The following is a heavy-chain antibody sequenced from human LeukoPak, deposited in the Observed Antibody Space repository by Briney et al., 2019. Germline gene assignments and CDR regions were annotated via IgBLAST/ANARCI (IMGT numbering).Heavy chain of an antibody. D-gene: IGHD6-13*01. CDR2: IYYSGGT. J-gene: IGHJ5*02. Sequence: SETLSLTCTVSGGSISSYYWSWIRQPPGKGLEWIGYIYYSGGTNYNPSLKSRVTISVDTSKNQFSLKLSSVTAADTAVYYCARGPIIAAAGTSWFDPWGQGTLVTVSS. V-gene: IGHV4-59*01. CDR3: ARGPIIAAAGTSWFDP. CDR1: GGSISSYY.